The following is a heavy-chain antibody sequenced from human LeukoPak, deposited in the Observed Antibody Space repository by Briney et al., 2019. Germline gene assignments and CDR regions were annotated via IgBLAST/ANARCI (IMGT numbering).Heavy chain of an antibody. Sequence: GGSLRLSCAASGFTFSSYEMNWVRQAPGKGLEWVSYISSSGSTIYYADSVKGRFTISRDNAKNSLYLQMNSLRAEDTAVYYCARDEYGSGSPLLHWFDPWGQGTLVTVSS. J-gene: IGHJ5*02. D-gene: IGHD3-10*01. CDR1: GFTFSSYE. V-gene: IGHV3-48*03. CDR2: ISSSGSTI. CDR3: ARDEYGSGSPLLHWFDP.